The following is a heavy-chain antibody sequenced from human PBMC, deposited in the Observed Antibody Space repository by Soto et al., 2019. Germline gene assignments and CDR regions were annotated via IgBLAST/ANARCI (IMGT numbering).Heavy chain of an antibody. CDR1: GFTFSSYW. CDR3: VKDRWLGN. J-gene: IGHJ4*02. CDR2: IEQDGSEV. D-gene: IGHD5-12*01. Sequence: EVQLVESGGGLVQPGGSLRLSCAASGFTFSSYWMSWVRQAPGKGLEWVANIEQDGSEVYYVDSVKGRFTISRDSAKTSLYLQMYSLRAEDTAVYYCVKDRWLGNWGQGTLVTVSS. V-gene: IGHV3-7*01.